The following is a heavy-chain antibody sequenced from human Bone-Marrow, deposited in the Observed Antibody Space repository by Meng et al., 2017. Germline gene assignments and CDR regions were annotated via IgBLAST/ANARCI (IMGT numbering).Heavy chain of an antibody. D-gene: IGHD6-13*01. CDR3: ARAGIADRRGWFDP. Sequence: GESLKISCAASGFTFSSYWMHWVRQAPGKGLVWVSRINSDGSSTSYADSVKGRFTISRDNAKNTLYLQMNSLGAEDTAVYYCARAGIADRRGWFDPWGQGTLVTVSS. J-gene: IGHJ5*02. CDR1: GFTFSSYW. V-gene: IGHV3-74*01. CDR2: INSDGSST.